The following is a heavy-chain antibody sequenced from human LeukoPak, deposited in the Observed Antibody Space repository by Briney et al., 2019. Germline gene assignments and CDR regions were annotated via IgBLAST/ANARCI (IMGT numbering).Heavy chain of an antibody. CDR3: ARGGNEYDFWSAYYYYGMDV. CDR2: MNPNSGNT. CDR1: GYTFTSYD. J-gene: IGHJ6*02. V-gene: IGHV1-8*01. D-gene: IGHD3-3*01. Sequence: ASVKVSCKASGYTFTSYDINWVRQATGQGLEWMGWMNPNSGNTGYAQKFQDRVTMTRNTSISTAYMELSSLRSEDTAVYYCARGGNEYDFWSAYYYYGMDVWGQGTTVTVSS.